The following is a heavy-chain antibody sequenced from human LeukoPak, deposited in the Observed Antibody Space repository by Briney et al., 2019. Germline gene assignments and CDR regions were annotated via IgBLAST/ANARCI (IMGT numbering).Heavy chain of an antibody. J-gene: IGHJ5*02. CDR2: ISSSSSYI. CDR1: GFTFSSYS. D-gene: IGHD1-26*01. Sequence: GGSLRLSCAASGFTFSSYSMNWVRQAPGKGLEWVSSISSSSSYIYYAGSVKGRFTISRDNAKNSLYLQMNSLRAEDTAVYYCARMEWELLPTGGWFDPWGQGTLVTVSS. V-gene: IGHV3-21*01. CDR3: ARMEWELLPTGGWFDP.